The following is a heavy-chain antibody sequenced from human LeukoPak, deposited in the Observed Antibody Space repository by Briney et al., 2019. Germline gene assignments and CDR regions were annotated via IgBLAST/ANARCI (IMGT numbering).Heavy chain of an antibody. D-gene: IGHD2-2*02. CDR3: ARWHNYCSSTSCYKKGPYYFDY. Sequence: ASVKVSCKASGYTFTSYGISWVRQAPGQGLEWMGWISAYNGNTSYAQKLQGRVTMTTDTSTSTAYMELRSLRSDDTAVYYCARWHNYCSSTSCYKKGPYYFDYWGQGTLVTVSS. V-gene: IGHV1-18*01. CDR1: GYTFTSYG. CDR2: ISAYNGNT. J-gene: IGHJ4*02.